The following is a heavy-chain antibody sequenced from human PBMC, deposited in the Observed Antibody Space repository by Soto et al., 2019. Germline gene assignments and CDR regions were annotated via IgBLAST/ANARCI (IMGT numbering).Heavy chain of an antibody. CDR3: AIVFDYFVC. J-gene: IGHJ4*02. V-gene: IGHV4-31*03. CDR1: GGSISSAGYY. CDR2: IYYTGST. Sequence: PSETLSLTCTVSGGSISSAGYYWSWIRQHPGQGLEWIGYIYYTGSTYYNPSLKSRVTISVDTSENQFSLQLSSVTAADTAVYCCAIVFDYFVCWGQGTQVTVSS.